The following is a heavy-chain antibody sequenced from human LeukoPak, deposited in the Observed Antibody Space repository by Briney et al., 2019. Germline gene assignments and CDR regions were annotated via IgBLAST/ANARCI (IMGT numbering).Heavy chain of an antibody. V-gene: IGHV1-2*02. J-gene: IGHJ6*03. Sequence: AAVKVSCKASGYTFTGYYMHWVRQAPGQGLEWMGWINPNSGGTNYAQKFQGRVTMTRDTSISTAYMELSRLRSDDTAVYYCAXXXGYSYDYYYMDVWGKGTTVTVSS. CDR1: GYTFTGYY. CDR3: AXXXGYSYDYYYMDV. D-gene: IGHD5-18*01. CDR2: INPNSGGT.